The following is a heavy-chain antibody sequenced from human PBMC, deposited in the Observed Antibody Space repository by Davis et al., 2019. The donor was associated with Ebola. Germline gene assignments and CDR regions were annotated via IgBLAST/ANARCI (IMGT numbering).Heavy chain of an antibody. CDR2: IYSSGDT. D-gene: IGHD4/OR15-4a*01. CDR1: GDPVSSSNYP. CDR3: AKRVPRSGFDV. V-gene: IGHV4-39*01. Sequence: PSETLSLPCTVPGDPVSSSNYPWGWIRQPPGKGLERTVVIYSSGDTYYSPSLKSPVTVSLDTSQNEFSLRLISVTAADTAVYYCAKRVPRSGFDVWGRGTTVTVSS. J-gene: IGHJ6*02.